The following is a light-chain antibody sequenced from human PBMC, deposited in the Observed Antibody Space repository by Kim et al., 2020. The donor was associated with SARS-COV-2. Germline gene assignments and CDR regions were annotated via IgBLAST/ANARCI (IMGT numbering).Light chain of an antibody. CDR1: SLSSYY. Sequence: SSELTQDPAVSVALGQTVRITCQGDSLSSYYASWYQQKPGQAPILVIYAKNNRPSGIPDRFSGSSSGNTASLTITAQAEDETDYYCASRDSSGNHLVFGG. CDR3: ASRDSSGNHLV. CDR2: AKN. V-gene: IGLV3-19*01. J-gene: IGLJ2*01.